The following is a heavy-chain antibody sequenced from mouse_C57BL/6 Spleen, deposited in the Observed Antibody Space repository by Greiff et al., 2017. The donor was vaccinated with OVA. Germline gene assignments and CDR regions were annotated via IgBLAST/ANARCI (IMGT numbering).Heavy chain of an antibody. D-gene: IGHD2-4*01. V-gene: IGHV1-64*01. CDR3: ARWRDYDEGNYFDY. J-gene: IGHJ2*01. CDR1: GYTFTSYW. CDR2: IHPNSGST. Sequence: QVQLQQPGAELVKPGASVKLSCKASGYTFTSYWMHWVKQRPGQGLEWIGMIHPNSGSTNYNEKFKSKATLTVDKSSSTAYMQLSSLTSEDSAVYYCARWRDYDEGNYFDYWGQGTTLTVSS.